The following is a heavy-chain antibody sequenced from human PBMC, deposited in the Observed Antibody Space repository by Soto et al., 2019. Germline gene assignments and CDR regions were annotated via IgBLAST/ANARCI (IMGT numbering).Heavy chain of an antibody. CDR1: GGSFSGYY. J-gene: IGHJ3*02. CDR3: ARGAGYGHLGAFDI. Sequence: SETLSLTCAVYGGSFSGYYWSWIRQPPGKGLEWIGEINHSGSTNYNPSLKSRVTISVDTSKNQFSRKRSSVTVADTAVYYCARGAGYGHLGAFDIWGQGTMVTVSS. V-gene: IGHV4-34*01. CDR2: INHSGST. D-gene: IGHD5-18*01.